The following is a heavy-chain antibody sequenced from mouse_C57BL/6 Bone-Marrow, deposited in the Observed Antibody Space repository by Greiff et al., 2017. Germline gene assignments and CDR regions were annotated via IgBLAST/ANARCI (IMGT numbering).Heavy chain of an antibody. CDR1: GYTFTSSW. V-gene: IGHV1-55*01. D-gene: IGHD1-1*01. J-gene: IGHJ3*01. Sequence: QVQLQQPGAELVKPGASVKMSCKASGYTFTSSWITWVKQRPGQGLEWIGDIYPGSGSTTYNEKFKSKATLTVDTSSSTAYIQLSSLTSEDSAVYYCARGELLRFAWFAYGGQGTLVTVSA. CDR2: IYPGSGST. CDR3: ARGELLRFAWFAY.